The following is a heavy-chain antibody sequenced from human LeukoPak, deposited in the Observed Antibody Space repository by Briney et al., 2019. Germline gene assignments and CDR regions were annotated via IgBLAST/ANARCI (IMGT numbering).Heavy chain of an antibody. CDR3: AKSYRTQDYSSSYGHFQD. CDR2: ISGSGDRT. D-gene: IGHD6-13*01. J-gene: IGHJ1*01. V-gene: IGHV3-23*01. Sequence: GGSLRLSCAASGFTFSDYAMSWVRQAPGEGLEWVSGISGSGDRTYYADSAKGRFTISRDNSKNTVHLQMDSLRAEDTAVYFCAKSYRTQDYSSSYGHFQDWGQGTLVTVSS. CDR1: GFTFSDYA.